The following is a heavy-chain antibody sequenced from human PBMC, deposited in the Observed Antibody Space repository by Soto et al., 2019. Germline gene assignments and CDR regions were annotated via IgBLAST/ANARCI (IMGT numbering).Heavy chain of an antibody. Sequence: NPSETLSLTCAVYGGSFSGYYWGWIRQPPGKGLEWIGEINHSGSTNYNPSLKSRVTISVDTSKNQFSLKLSSVTAADTAVYYCARDLSTDSSGYYPFDYWGQGTLVTVSS. D-gene: IGHD3-22*01. V-gene: IGHV4-34*01. CDR1: GGSFSGYY. CDR2: INHSGST. J-gene: IGHJ4*02. CDR3: ARDLSTDSSGYYPFDY.